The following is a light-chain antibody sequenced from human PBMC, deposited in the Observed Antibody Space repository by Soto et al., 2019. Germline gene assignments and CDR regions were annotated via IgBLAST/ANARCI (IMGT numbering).Light chain of an antibody. CDR3: QQSYSTPTPPT. V-gene: IGKV1-39*01. CDR1: QSITTH. Sequence: DIQMTQSPSSLSASVGDRVTMTCRASQSITTHVNWYQQKPGKAPKLLIYAASILQSGVPSRFSGSGSGTDFTRTISSLQPEDFATYYCQQSYSTPTPPTFGQGTKLEIK. CDR2: AAS. J-gene: IGKJ2*01.